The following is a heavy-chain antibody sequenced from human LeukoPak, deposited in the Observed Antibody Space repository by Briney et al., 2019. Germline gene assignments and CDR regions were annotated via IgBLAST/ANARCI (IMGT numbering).Heavy chain of an antibody. J-gene: IGHJ6*02. V-gene: IGHV4-30-4*01. Sequence: SQTLSLTCTVSGGSISSGDYYWSWIRQPPGKGLEWIGYIYYSGSTNYNPSLKSRVTISVDTSKNQFSLNLNSVTVADTGVYYCARDTQIFSAIKKFHYYGMDVWGQGTTVTVSS. CDR3: ARDTQIFSAIKKFHYYGMDV. CDR2: IYYSGST. CDR1: GGSISSGDYY. D-gene: IGHD2-21*01.